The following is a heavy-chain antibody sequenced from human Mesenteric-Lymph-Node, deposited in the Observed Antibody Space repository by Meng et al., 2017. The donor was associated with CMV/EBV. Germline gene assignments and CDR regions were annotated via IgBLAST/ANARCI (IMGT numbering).Heavy chain of an antibody. D-gene: IGHD6-13*01. CDR3: ARGWEYSSSWYYFDY. Sequence: GGSGGSGGYCWGWVRRHPGGGLEWIGYIYYSGSTYYNPSLKSRVTISVDTSKNQFSLKLSSVTAADTAVYYCARGWEYSSSWYYFDYWGQGTLVTVSS. CDR1: GGSGGSGGYC. V-gene: IGHV4-31*02. J-gene: IGHJ4*02. CDR2: IYYSGST.